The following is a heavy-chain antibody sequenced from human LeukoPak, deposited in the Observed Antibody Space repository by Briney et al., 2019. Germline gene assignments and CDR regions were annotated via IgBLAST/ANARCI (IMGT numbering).Heavy chain of an antibody. CDR2: IYPGDSAT. D-gene: IGHD3-16*01. CDR1: GNSFTAYW. J-gene: IGHJ4*02. CDR3: ARPAAGLGGFDY. Sequence: GEPLKISCRGSGNSFTAYWIPGVRRLPGKGLEWMATIYPGDSATTYSPSFQGQVTISADKSITTAYLQWSSLKASDTAMYYCARPAAGLGGFDYWGQGTLVTVSS. V-gene: IGHV5-51*01.